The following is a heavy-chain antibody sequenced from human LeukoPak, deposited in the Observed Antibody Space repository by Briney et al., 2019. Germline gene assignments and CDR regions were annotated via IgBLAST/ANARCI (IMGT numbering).Heavy chain of an antibody. CDR3: ARGRRGSDY. V-gene: IGHV4-34*01. CDR1: GGSFSGYY. CDR2: INHSGST. Sequence: SETLSLTCAVSGGSFSGYYWSWIRQPPGKGLEWIGEINHSGSTNYNPSLKSRVTISVDTSKNQFSLKLSSVTAADTAVYYCARGRRGSDYWGQGTLVTVSS. J-gene: IGHJ4*02.